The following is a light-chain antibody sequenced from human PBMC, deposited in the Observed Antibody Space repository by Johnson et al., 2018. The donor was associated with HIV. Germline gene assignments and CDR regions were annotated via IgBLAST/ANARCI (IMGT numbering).Light chain of an antibody. J-gene: IGLJ1*01. V-gene: IGLV1-51*01. CDR3: GTWASSRRAGGYV. CDR2: DNN. CDR1: SSNIGNNY. Sequence: QSVLTQPPSVSAAPGQKVTISCSGSSSNIGNNYVSWYQQLPGTAPKLLIYDNNKRPSGIPDRFSGSKSGTSATLGITGLQTGDEAAYYCGTWASSRRAGGYVFRTGTKVTVL.